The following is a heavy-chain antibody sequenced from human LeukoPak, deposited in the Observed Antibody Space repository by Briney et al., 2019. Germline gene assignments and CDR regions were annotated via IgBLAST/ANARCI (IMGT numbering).Heavy chain of an antibody. CDR2: IHYSGST. CDR1: GGSISSYY. D-gene: IGHD5-18*01. V-gene: IGHV4-59*01. Sequence: MPSETLSLTCTVSGGSISSYYRSWIRQPPGKGLEWIGYIHYSGSTKYNPSLKSRVTISVDTSKNQFSLKLRSVTAADTAVYYCARGVDTEALDYWGQGTLVTVSS. CDR3: ARGVDTEALDY. J-gene: IGHJ4*02.